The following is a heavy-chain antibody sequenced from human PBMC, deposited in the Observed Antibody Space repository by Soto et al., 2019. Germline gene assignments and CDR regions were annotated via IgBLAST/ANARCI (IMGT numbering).Heavy chain of an antibody. Sequence: QVQLQESGPGLVQPSQTLSLTCTVSGGSISTGGYYWSWIRQHPGKGLEWIGFVYYSGNTYYNPSHNSRITISVVTSKNRFSLKLSSVTAADTAVYYCVGVTDILSGSPVNFDYWGQGALVTVSS. V-gene: IGHV4-31*03. J-gene: IGHJ4*02. CDR1: GGSISTGGYY. D-gene: IGHD3-9*01. CDR2: VYYSGNT. CDR3: VGVTDILSGSPVNFDY.